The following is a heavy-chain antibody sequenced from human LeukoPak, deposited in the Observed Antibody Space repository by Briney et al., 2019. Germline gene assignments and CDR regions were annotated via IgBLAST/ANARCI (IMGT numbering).Heavy chain of an antibody. CDR3: ARGQSYDSSGYYYWNVDY. V-gene: IGHV3-21*01. CDR1: GFTFSFYS. Sequence: GGSLRLSCAASGFTFSFYSMNWVRQAPGKGLEWVSSISSSSSYIYYADSVKGRFTISRDNAKNSLYLQMNSLRAEDTAVYYCARGQSYDSSGYYYWNVDYWGQGTLVTVSS. J-gene: IGHJ4*02. CDR2: ISSSSSYI. D-gene: IGHD3-22*01.